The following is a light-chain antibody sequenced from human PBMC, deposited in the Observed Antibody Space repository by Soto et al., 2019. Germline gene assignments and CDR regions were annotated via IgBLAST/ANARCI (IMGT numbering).Light chain of an antibody. J-gene: IGLJ2*01. CDR2: SND. CDR1: SSNIGSDA. V-gene: IGLV1-44*01. Sequence: QSVLTQPPSVSGTPRQRIAISCFGSSSNIGSDAVNWYQQLPGTAPKLLIHSNDQRPSGVPDRFSGSKSGTSASLAISGLQSEDEADYYCATWDDSQSGYVIFGGGTKLTVL. CDR3: ATWDDSQSGYVI.